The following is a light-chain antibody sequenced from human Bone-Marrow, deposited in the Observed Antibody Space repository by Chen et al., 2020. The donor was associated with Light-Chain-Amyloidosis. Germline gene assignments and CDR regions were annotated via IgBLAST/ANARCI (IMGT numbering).Light chain of an antibody. J-gene: IGKJ4*01. CDR3: PQYGTSPLT. CDR2: GAS. V-gene: IGKV3-20*01. Sequence: IELTQSPGTLSLSPGERATLSCSASQSVGSTSLACYQQKPGQAPRLLIYGASSRATGIPDRFTGSGSGTDFTLTIHRLEPEDCAPYYCPQYGTSPLTFGGGTKVEIQ. CDR1: QSVGSTS.